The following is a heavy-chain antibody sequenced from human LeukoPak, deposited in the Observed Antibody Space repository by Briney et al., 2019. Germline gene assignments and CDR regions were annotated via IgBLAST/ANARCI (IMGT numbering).Heavy chain of an antibody. CDR1: GFTFSSYG. CDR3: AKERGWELLGGPYYFDY. D-gene: IGHD1-26*01. Sequence: GGSLRLSCAASGFTFSSYGMHWVRQAPGKGLEWVAVIWYDGSNKYYADSVKGRFTISRDNSKNTLYLQMNSLRAEDTAVYYCAKERGWELLGGPYYFDYWGQGTLVTVSS. CDR2: IWYDGSNK. V-gene: IGHV3-30*02. J-gene: IGHJ4*02.